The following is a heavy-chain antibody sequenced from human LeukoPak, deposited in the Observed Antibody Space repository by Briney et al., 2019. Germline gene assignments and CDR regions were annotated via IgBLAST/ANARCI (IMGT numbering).Heavy chain of an antibody. CDR3: ARSNLYGYDSGGRCYEYFQD. CDR1: GFTFSSYA. V-gene: IGHV3-64*04. J-gene: IGHJ1*01. Sequence: GGSLRLSCSASGFTFSSYAMHWVRQAPGKGLEYVSVICSNGGNTYYADSVKGRFTISRDNSKNTLYLQMNSLRAEDTAVYYCARSNLYGYDSGGRCYEYFQDWGQGTLVTVSS. D-gene: IGHD2-15*01. CDR2: ICSNGGNT.